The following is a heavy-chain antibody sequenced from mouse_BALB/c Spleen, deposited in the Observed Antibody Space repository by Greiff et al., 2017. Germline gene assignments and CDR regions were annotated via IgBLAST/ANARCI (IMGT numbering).Heavy chain of an antibody. CDR1: GYTFTSYY. Sequence: QVQLQQSGPELVKPGASVKMSCKASGYTFTSYYIHWVKQRPGQGLEWIGWIYPGDGSTKYNEKFKGKTTLTADKSSSTAYMLLSSLTSEDSAIYFCARSKALRLKTGTDAMDYWGQGTSVTVSS. D-gene: IGHD4-1*01. J-gene: IGHJ4*01. CDR3: ARSKALRLKTGTDAMDY. V-gene: IGHV1S56*01. CDR2: IYPGDGST.